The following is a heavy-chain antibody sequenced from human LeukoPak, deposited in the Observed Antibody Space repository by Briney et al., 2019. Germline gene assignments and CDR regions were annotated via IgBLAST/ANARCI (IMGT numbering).Heavy chain of an antibody. V-gene: IGHV5-51*01. CDR1: GYSFTSYW. Sequence: GESLKISCKGSGYSFTSYWIGWVRQMPGKGLEWMGIIYPGVSDTRYSPSFQGQVTISVDKSISTAYLQWSSLEASDTAMYYCARQGVYSSGWYPFDYWGQGTLVTVSS. CDR2: IYPGVSDT. J-gene: IGHJ4*02. D-gene: IGHD6-19*01. CDR3: ARQGVYSSGWYPFDY.